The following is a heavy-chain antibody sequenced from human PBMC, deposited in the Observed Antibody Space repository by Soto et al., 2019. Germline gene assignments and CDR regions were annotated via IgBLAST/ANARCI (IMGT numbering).Heavy chain of an antibody. CDR3: SRGSTYYGFMT. V-gene: IGHV4-30-4*01. D-gene: IGHD3-10*01. Sequence: QVQLQESGPGLVKPSQTLSLTCTVSGDSMGSGDYYWTWIRQPPGKGLEWIGYIYYIGTTFYNPSLESRVNISIDTSKNHFSLTLTSVTAADTAMYYCSRGSTYYGFMTWGQGTLVTVSS. CDR2: IYYIGTT. J-gene: IGHJ5*02. CDR1: GDSMGSGDYY.